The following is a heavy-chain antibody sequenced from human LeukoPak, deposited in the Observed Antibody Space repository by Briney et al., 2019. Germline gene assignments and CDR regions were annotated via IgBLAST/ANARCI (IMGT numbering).Heavy chain of an antibody. CDR2: IDPSGGST. J-gene: IGHJ5*02. CDR3: ARGDGDSDSNGVLMGWFDP. V-gene: IGHV1-46*01. CDR1: GYTFTAYY. D-gene: IGHD3-22*01. Sequence: ASVKVSCKASGYTFTAYYMHWVRQAPGQGLEWMGVIDPSGGSTSYAQRFQDRVTMTSDTSTSTAYMELSSLRSEDTAVYYCARGDGDSDSNGVLMGWFDPWGQGTLVTVSS.